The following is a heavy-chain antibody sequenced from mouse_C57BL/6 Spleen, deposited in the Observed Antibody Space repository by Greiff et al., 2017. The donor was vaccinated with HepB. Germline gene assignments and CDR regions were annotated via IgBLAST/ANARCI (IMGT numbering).Heavy chain of an antibody. CDR1: GYSFTDYN. V-gene: IGHV1-39*01. CDR2: INPNYGTT. D-gene: IGHD2-5*01. Sequence: VHVKQSGPELVKPGASVKISCKASGYSFTDYNMNWVKQSNGKSLEWIGVINPNYGTTSYNQKFKGKATLTVDQSSSTAYMQLNSLTSEDSAVYYCARDYSKGYYAMDYWGQGTSVTVSS. CDR3: ARDYSKGYYAMDY. J-gene: IGHJ4*01.